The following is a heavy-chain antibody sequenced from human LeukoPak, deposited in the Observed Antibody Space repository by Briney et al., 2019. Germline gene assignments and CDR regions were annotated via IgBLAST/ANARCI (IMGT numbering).Heavy chain of an antibody. D-gene: IGHD2-21*01. Sequence: SVKVSCKASGGTFSSYAISWVRQAPGQGLEWMGGIIPIFGTANYARKFQGRVTITADESTSTAYMELSSLRSEDTAVYYCARQTHCGGDCYSHWFDPWGQGTLVTVSS. CDR1: GGTFSSYA. J-gene: IGHJ5*02. CDR3: ARQTHCGGDCYSHWFDP. V-gene: IGHV1-69*13. CDR2: IIPIFGTA.